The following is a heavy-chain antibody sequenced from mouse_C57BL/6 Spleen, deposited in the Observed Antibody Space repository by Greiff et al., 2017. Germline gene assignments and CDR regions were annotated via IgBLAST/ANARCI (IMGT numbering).Heavy chain of an antibody. J-gene: IGHJ1*03. CDR3: ARWHYYGSSYGYFDV. V-gene: IGHV1-82*01. Sequence: QVQLQQSGPELVKPGASVKISCKASGYAFSSSWMNWVKQRPGKGLEWIGRIYPGDGDTNYNGKFKGKATLTADKSSSTAYMQLSSLTSEDSAVSFCARWHYYGSSYGYFDVWGTGTTVTVSS. D-gene: IGHD1-1*01. CDR2: IYPGDGDT. CDR1: GYAFSSSW.